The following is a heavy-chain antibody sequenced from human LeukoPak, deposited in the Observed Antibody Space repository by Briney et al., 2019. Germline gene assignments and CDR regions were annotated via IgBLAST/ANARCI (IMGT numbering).Heavy chain of an antibody. CDR2: ISYDGGNK. D-gene: IGHD3-10*01. Sequence: GGSLRLFCAASGFTFSHYGLHWVRQAPGKGLEWVALISYDGGNKNYADSVRGRFTISRDNSKNTLYLQMNSLRAEDTAVYYCAKDSSSTWFGGDSKWGQGTLVTVSS. CDR1: GFTFSHYG. V-gene: IGHV3-30*18. CDR3: AKDSSSTWFGGDSK. J-gene: IGHJ4*02.